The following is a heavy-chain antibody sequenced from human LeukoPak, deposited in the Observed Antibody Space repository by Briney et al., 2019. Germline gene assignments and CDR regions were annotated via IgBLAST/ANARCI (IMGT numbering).Heavy chain of an antibody. CDR2: IGGSGART. CDR1: GFTFSSYA. Sequence: GGSLRLSCAASGFTFSSYAMSWVRQVPRNGLECDSAIGGSGARTSYADSVRGRFTISRDNSKNTLYPQMNSLRAENTAVYYCAKDLVATMVRGGGVDYWGQGTLVTVSS. D-gene: IGHD3-10*01. V-gene: IGHV3-23*01. J-gene: IGHJ4*02. CDR3: AKDLVATMVRGGGVDY.